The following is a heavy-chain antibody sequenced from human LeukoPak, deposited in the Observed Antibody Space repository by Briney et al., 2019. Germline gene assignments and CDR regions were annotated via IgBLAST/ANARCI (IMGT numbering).Heavy chain of an antibody. CDR2: ISGSGGST. D-gene: IGHD2-15*01. CDR1: GFTFSSYA. Sequence: GGSLRLSCAVSGFTFSSYAMSWVRQAPGKGLEWVSAISGSGGSTYYADSVKGRFTISRDNSKNTLYLQMNSLRAEDTAVYYCALVLRGYSSGCLGGDYWGQGTLVTVSS. V-gene: IGHV3-23*01. J-gene: IGHJ4*02. CDR3: ALVLRGYSSGCLGGDY.